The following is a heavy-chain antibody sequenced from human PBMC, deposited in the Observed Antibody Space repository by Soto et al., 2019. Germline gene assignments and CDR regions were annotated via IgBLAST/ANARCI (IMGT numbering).Heavy chain of an antibody. J-gene: IGHJ6*02. D-gene: IGHD1-26*01. CDR3: ARGRTPPGVGATVGRSRYYGMDV. Sequence: SETLSLTCAVYGGSFSGYYWSWIRQPPGKGLEWIGEINHSGSTNYNPSLKSRVTISVDTSKNQFSLKLSSVTAADTAVYYCARGRTPPGVGATVGRSRYYGMDVWGQGTTVTVSS. V-gene: IGHV4-34*01. CDR2: INHSGST. CDR1: GGSFSGYY.